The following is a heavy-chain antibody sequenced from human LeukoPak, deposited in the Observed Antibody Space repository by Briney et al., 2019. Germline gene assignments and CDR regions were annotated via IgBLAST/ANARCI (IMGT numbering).Heavy chain of an antibody. V-gene: IGHV3-33*01. CDR3: ARGSYSQASGLDY. CDR2: IWYDGSNE. J-gene: IGHJ4*02. Sequence: GGSLRLSCAASGFTFNNYGMHWVRQAPGKGLERVAMIWYDGSNEYHADSVKGRFTISRDNSKNTLYLQMSSLRAEDTAEYSCARGSYSQASGLDYWGQGTLVTVSS. CDR1: GFTFNNYG. D-gene: IGHD5-18*01.